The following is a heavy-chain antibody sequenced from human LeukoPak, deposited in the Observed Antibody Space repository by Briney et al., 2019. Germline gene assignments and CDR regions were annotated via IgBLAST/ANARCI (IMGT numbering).Heavy chain of an antibody. CDR2: ISSSGETT. CDR3: AKRGGDH. Sequence: GGSLRLSCAAPGFTFSSYAMSWVRQAPGKGLEWVSAISSSGETTYYADSVKGRSTISRDNSKNALYLQMNNLRAEDTAVYYCAKRGGDHWGQGTLVTVSS. CDR1: GFTFSSYA. V-gene: IGHV3-23*01. D-gene: IGHD3-16*01. J-gene: IGHJ4*02.